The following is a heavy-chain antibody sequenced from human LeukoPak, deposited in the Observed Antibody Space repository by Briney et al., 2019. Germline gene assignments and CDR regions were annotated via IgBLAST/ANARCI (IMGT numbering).Heavy chain of an antibody. CDR1: GFTFSSYG. V-gene: IGHV3-30*02. CDR3: ARDHLSEGSSWYLLGYYYYYMDV. D-gene: IGHD6-13*01. J-gene: IGHJ6*03. Sequence: GGSLRLSCAASGFTFSSYGMYWVRQAPGKGLEWVAFIGYDGSNKYYADSVKGRFTISRDNSKNTLYLQMNSLRAEDTAVYYCARDHLSEGSSWYLLGYYYYYMDVWGKGTTVTVSS. CDR2: IGYDGSNK.